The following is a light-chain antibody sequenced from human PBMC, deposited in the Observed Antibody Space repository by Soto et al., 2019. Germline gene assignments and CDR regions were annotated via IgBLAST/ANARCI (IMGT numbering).Light chain of an antibody. CDR3: QQNNCRSWT. J-gene: IGKJ1*01. V-gene: IGKV1-5*01. CDR2: DAS. Sequence: DIQMTHSPSTLSVSVEDRVTITCRASQSISNRLAWYQQKPVKAPKVLIYDASSVESGVPSRFSGSGSGTDFTLTISILQPDDFVTYCCQQNNCRSWTFGQGTKVDIK. CDR1: QSISNR.